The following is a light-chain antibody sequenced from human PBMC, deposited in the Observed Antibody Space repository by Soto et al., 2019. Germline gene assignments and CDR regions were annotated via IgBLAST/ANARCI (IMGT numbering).Light chain of an antibody. J-gene: IGLJ1*01. V-gene: IGLV2-14*03. CDR3: CSFTSSSTPGYV. CDR2: DVS. Sequence: SALAQPGSVSGSRGQSIAISCAGTISDVGGYNSVSWYQQHPGKAPKLMIYDVSNRPSGVSNRFSGSKSVNTASLTISGLQAEDEADYYCCSFTSSSTPGYVFGTGTKVTVL. CDR1: ISDVGGYNS.